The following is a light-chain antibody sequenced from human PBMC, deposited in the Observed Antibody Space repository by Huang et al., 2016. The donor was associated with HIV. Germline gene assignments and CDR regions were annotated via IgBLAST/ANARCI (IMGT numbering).Light chain of an antibody. V-gene: IGKV3-20*01. CDR2: GAS. Sequence: EILLTQSPGTLSLSPGKRATLSCRASQSDSSNSLAWFQQKPGQAPRPLIYGASRRATGIPDRFSGSGSGTDFTLTISRLEPEDFAVYYCQQYGSSPYTFGQGTKLEIK. CDR1: QSDSSNS. CDR3: QQYGSSPYT. J-gene: IGKJ2*01.